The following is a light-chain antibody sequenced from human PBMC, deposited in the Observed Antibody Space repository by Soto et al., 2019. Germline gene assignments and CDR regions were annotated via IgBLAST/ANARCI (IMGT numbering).Light chain of an antibody. V-gene: IGKV3-15*01. J-gene: IGKJ1*01. CDR3: QQDNNWPRT. CDR1: QSVSSN. CDR2: GAS. Sequence: EIVMTQSPSTLSVSPGERATLSCRASQSVSSNLAWYQQKPGKAPRLLIYGASTVATGIPARFSGSGSGTEFTLTISSLQSEDFAVYYCQQDNNWPRTFGQGTKVEIK.